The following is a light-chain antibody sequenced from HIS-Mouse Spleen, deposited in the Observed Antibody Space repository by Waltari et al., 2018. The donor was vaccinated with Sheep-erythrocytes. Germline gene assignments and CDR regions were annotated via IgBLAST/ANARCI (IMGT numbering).Light chain of an antibody. CDR3: CSYAGSYNHV. CDR1: SSNIGSTS. CDR2: YVS. J-gene: IGLJ1*01. Sequence: QSVLPQPPSASGPPGQSVPTPCSGGSSNIGSTSVNWYQQLPATAPKLMIYYVSKRPSGVPDRFSGSKSGNTASLTISGLQAEDEADYYCCSYAGSYNHVFATGTKVTVL. V-gene: IGLV1-44*01.